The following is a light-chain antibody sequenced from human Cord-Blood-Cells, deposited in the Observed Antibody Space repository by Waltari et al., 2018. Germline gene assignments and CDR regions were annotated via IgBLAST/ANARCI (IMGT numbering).Light chain of an antibody. J-gene: IGLJ1*01. Sequence: QYALTQPAPVSGSPRQSITIACPGTHSDFGANNNVCRYQQHPGKAPKLMIYAVSNRPSGVSNRFSGSKSGNTASLTISGLQAEDEADYYCSSYTSSSTLYVFGTGTKVTVL. CDR3: SSYTSSSTLYV. V-gene: IGLV2-14*01. CDR2: AVS. CDR1: HSDFGANNN.